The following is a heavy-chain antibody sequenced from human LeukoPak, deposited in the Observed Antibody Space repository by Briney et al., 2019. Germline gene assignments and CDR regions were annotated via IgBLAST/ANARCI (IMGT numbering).Heavy chain of an antibody. V-gene: IGHV3-21*01. CDR2: ISGGSSFT. CDR3: ARGRGGWLLNSYYYYYMDV. CDR1: GFSFSSFS. J-gene: IGHJ6*03. D-gene: IGHD3-22*01. Sequence: GGSLRLSCAASGFSFSSFSMNWVRQAPGKGLEWVSYISGGSSFTYYVDSVKGRFTISRDNAKNSLYLQMNSLRAEDTAVYYCARGRGGWLLNSYYYYYMDVWGKGTTVTVSS.